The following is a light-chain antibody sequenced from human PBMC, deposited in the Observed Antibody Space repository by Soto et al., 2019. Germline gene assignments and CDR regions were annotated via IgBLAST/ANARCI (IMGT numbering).Light chain of an antibody. CDR2: EVS. Sequence: QSVLTQPPSASGSRGQSVTISCTGTSSDVGGYNYVSWYQQHPGKAPKLMIYEVSKRPSGVPDRFSGSKSGNTASLTVSGLQPEDEADYYCSSYAGRNNLGVFGGGTKVTVL. CDR3: SSYAGRNNLGV. V-gene: IGLV2-8*01. J-gene: IGLJ3*02. CDR1: SSDVGGYNY.